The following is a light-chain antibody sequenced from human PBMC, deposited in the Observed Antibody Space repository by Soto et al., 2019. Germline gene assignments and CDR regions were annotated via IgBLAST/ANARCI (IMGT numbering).Light chain of an antibody. J-gene: IGLJ3*02. V-gene: IGLV4-60*02. CDR3: ETWDSNTHTV. CDR2: LEGSGSY. Sequence: QAVVTQSSSASASLGSSVKLTCIRSSGNSSYIIAWHQQQPGKAPRYLMKLEGSGSYNKGSGVPDRFSGSSSGADRYLTISNLQFEDEADYYCETWDSNTHTVFGGGTKLTVL. CDR1: SGNSSYI.